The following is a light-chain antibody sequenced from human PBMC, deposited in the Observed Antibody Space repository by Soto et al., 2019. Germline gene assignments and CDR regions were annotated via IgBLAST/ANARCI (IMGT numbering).Light chain of an antibody. CDR2: EVS. CDR1: SSDVGGYNY. V-gene: IGLV2-14*01. Sequence: QSALTQPVSVSGSPGQSITISCTGTSSDVGGYNYVSWYQQHPGKAPKLMIYEVSNRPSGVSNRFSGSKSGNTASLTISGLQAEDEADYYCSSYTSSSTDVVFGGGTKVTVL. J-gene: IGLJ2*01. CDR3: SSYTSSSTDVV.